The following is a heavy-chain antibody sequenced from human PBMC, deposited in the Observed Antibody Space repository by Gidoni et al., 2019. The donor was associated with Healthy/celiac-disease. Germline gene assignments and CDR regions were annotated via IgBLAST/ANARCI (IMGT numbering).Heavy chain of an antibody. V-gene: IGHV3-23*01. CDR2: ISGSGGST. CDR1: GFTSSSYA. CDR3: AKSCVPAAKVDYYYGMDV. J-gene: IGHJ6*02. Sequence: EVQLLESGGGLVQPGGSLRLSCAASGFTSSSYAMSWVRQAPGKGLEWVSAISGSGGSTYYADSVKGRFTISRDNSKNTLYLQMNSLRAEDTAVYYCAKSCVPAAKVDYYYGMDVWGQGTTVTVSS. D-gene: IGHD2-2*01.